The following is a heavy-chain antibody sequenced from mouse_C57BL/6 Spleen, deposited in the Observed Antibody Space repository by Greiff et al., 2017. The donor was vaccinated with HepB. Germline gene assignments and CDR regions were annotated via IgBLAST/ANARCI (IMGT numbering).Heavy chain of an antibody. CDR3: TRWMGGGTYDY. J-gene: IGHJ2*01. CDR2: IDPETGGT. D-gene: IGHD2-3*01. V-gene: IGHV1-15*01. CDR1: GYTFTDYE. Sequence: QVQLQQSGAELVRPGASVTLSCKASGYTFTDYEMHWVKQTPVHGLEWIGAIDPETGGTAYNQKFKGKAILTADKSSSTAYMELRSLTSEDSAVYYCTRWMGGGTYDYWGQGTTLTVSS.